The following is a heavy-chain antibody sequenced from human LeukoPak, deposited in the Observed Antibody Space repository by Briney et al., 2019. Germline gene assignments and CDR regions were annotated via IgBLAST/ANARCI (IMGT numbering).Heavy chain of an antibody. J-gene: IGHJ4*02. CDR3: ARVRGLGVVSPYFDY. CDR1: GDSISSHC. Sequence: PSETLSLTCSVSGDSISSHCWGWVRRPPGKGLEWLGCIRYSGSTSYNSSLKSRVTISLDTSKTQFSLKLSSVTAADTAVYYCARVRGLGVVSPYFDYWGQGNLVTVSS. D-gene: IGHD3-10*01. V-gene: IGHV4-59*08. CDR2: IRYSGST.